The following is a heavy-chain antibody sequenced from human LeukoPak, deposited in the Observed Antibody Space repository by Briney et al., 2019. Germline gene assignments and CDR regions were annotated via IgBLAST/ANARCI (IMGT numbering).Heavy chain of an antibody. Sequence: GGSLRLSCAASGFTFSSYSMNWVRQAPGKGLEWVSSISSSSSYIYYAVSVKGRFTISRDNAKNSLYLQMNSLRAEDTAVYYCASPYYDFWSGYYPLSYWGQGTLVTVSS. CDR1: GFTFSSYS. J-gene: IGHJ4*02. V-gene: IGHV3-21*01. D-gene: IGHD3-3*01. CDR3: ASPYYDFWSGYYPLSY. CDR2: ISSSSSYI.